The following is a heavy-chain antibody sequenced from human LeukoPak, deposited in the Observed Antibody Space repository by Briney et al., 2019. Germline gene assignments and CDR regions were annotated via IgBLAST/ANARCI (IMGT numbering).Heavy chain of an antibody. D-gene: IGHD2-15*01. CDR1: GGSISSNNYY. Sequence: PSETLSLTCTVSGGSISSNNYYWGWIRQPPGKGLEWIGSIYYSGSTYYNPSLKSRVTISVDTSKNQFSLKLSSVTAADTAVYYCVVVPGAFDIWAQGTMVTVSS. V-gene: IGHV4-39*01. CDR2: IYYSGST. CDR3: VVVPGAFDI. J-gene: IGHJ3*02.